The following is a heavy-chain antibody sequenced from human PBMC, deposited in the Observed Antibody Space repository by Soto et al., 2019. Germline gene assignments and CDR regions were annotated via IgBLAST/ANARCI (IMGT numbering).Heavy chain of an antibody. Sequence: QVQLQESGPGLVKPSETLSLTCTVSGGSISSYYWSWIRQPPGEGLEWIGYIYYNGTTDYSPSLKSRVPIFVDRSKNQSSLKLRYGTAAETTVYYCARASVGYCSTTSCYVGYYYMDVCGKGTKVTVSS. CDR3: ARASVGYCSTTSCYVGYYYMDV. J-gene: IGHJ6*03. CDR2: IYYNGTT. V-gene: IGHV4-59*01. CDR1: GGSISSYY. D-gene: IGHD2-2*01.